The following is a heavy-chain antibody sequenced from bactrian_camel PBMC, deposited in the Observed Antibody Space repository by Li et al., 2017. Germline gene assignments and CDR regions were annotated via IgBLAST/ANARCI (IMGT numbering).Heavy chain of an antibody. D-gene: IGHD1*01. CDR2: MGWTGATT. V-gene: IGHV3S60*01. CDR1: GYAYDNAW. J-gene: IGHJ4*01. Sequence: HVQLVESGGGSVQTGGSLNLSCIASGYAYDNAWMGWFRQAPGKEREGVSCMGWTGATTYIADSVKGRFTISQDNAKNTAYLQMTNLTPEDTAMYYCAASRFGVVTYFCQGRMSTGVRGPRSPSP. CDR3: AASRFGVVTYFCQGRMST.